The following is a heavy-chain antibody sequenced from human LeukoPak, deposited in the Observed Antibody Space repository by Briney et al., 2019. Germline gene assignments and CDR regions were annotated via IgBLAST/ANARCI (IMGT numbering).Heavy chain of an antibody. J-gene: IGHJ5*02. CDR3: ARAIRGRMIVVPVDTRFDP. Sequence: SETLSPTCTVSGGSISRSSYYWGWIRQPPGKGLEWIGSIYYSGSTNYNPSLKSRVTISVDTSKNQFSLKLSSVTAADTAVYYCARAIRGRMIVVPVDTRFDPWGQGTLVTVSS. V-gene: IGHV4-39*07. CDR1: GGSISRSSYY. CDR2: IYYSGST. D-gene: IGHD3-22*01.